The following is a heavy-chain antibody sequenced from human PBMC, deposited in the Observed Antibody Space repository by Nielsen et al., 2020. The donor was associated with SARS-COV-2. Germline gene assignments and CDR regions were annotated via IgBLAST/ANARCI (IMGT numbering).Heavy chain of an antibody. CDR1: GGTFSSYT. Sequence: SVKVSCKASGGTFSSYTISWVRQAPGQGLEWMGRIIPILGIANYAQKFQGRVTITADKSTSTAYMELSSLRSEDTAVYYCARDGWYYDYVWGSYPPDYWGQGTLVTVSS. J-gene: IGHJ4*02. CDR3: ARDGWYYDYVWGSYPPDY. D-gene: IGHD3-16*02. V-gene: IGHV1-69*04. CDR2: IIPILGIA.